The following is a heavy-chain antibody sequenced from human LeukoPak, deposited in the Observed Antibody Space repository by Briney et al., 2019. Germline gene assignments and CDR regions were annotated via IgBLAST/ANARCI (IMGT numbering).Heavy chain of an antibody. CDR2: IIPILGTA. J-gene: IGHJ4*02. Sequence: ASVKVSCKASGGTFSSYAISWVRQAPGQGLEWMGRIIPILGTANYAQKFQGRVTITADEPTSTAYMELSSLRSEDTAVYYCARDPYYYDSSGYTDYWGQGTLVTVSS. CDR1: GGTFSSYA. D-gene: IGHD3-22*01. V-gene: IGHV1-69*11. CDR3: ARDPYYYDSSGYTDY.